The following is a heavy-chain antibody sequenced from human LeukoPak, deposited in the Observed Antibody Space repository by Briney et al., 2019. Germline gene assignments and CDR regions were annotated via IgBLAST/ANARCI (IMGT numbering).Heavy chain of an antibody. CDR2: IYHSGST. D-gene: IGHD5-12*01. CDR3: ARDTGLRPFGYYGMDV. V-gene: IGHV4-4*02. J-gene: IGHJ6*02. CDR1: GFTFSSYAM. Sequence: GSLRLSCAASGFTFSSYAMSWVRQPPGKGLEWIGEIYHSGSTNYNPSLKSRVTISVDKSKNQFSLKLSSVTAADTAVYYCARDTGLRPFGYYGMDVWGQGTTVTVSS.